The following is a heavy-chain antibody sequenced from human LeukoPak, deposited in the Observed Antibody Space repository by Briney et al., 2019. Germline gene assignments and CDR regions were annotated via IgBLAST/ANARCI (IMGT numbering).Heavy chain of an antibody. Sequence: ASVKVSCKASGYTFTTYAMHWVRQAPGQGLQWMGWINTGNGNTKYSQKFQGRVTITADESTSTAYMELSSLRSEDTAVYYCARAPYCSSTSCYRAGYYFDYWGQGTLVTVSS. CDR1: GYTFTTYA. V-gene: IGHV1-3*04. J-gene: IGHJ4*02. D-gene: IGHD2-2*02. CDR3: ARAPYCSSTSCYRAGYYFDY. CDR2: INTGNGNT.